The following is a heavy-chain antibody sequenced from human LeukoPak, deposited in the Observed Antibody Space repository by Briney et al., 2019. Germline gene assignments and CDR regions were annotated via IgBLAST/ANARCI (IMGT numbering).Heavy chain of an antibody. D-gene: IGHD3-10*01. CDR2: IYYSGST. V-gene: IGHV4-39*01. Sequence: SETLSLTCSVSGDSISTSSSYWGWIRQPPGKGLEWIGSIYYSGSTYYNTSLKSRVTISVDTSKNQFSLKLSSVTAADAAVYYCARHDASGIDAFDIWGQGTMVTVSS. J-gene: IGHJ3*02. CDR1: GDSISTSSSY. CDR3: ARHDASGIDAFDI.